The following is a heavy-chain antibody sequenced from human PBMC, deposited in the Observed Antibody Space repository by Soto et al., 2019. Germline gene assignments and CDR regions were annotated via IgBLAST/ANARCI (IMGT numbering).Heavy chain of an antibody. J-gene: IGHJ5*02. V-gene: IGHV4-39*01. Sequence: PSETLSLTCTVSGGSISSSSYYWGWIRQPPGKGLEWIGSIYYSGSTYYNPSLKSRVTISVDTSKNQFSLKLSSVTAADTAVYYCRADGGIAAAGIPDWFDPWGQGTLVTVSS. CDR2: IYYSGST. CDR1: GGSISSSSYY. CDR3: RADGGIAAAGIPDWFDP. D-gene: IGHD6-13*01.